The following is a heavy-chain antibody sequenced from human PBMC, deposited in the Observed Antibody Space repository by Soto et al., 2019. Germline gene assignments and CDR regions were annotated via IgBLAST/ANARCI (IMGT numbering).Heavy chain of an antibody. CDR1: GGSISSSSYY. Sequence: SETLSLTCTVSGGSISSSSYYWGWVRQPPGKGLEWIGSIYYSGSTYYNPSLKSRVNISVDTSKNQFSLKLSSVTAADTAVYYCARHQRTFGVVRWYFDLWGRGTLVTVSS. J-gene: IGHJ2*01. CDR2: IYYSGST. V-gene: IGHV4-39*01. CDR3: ARHQRTFGVVRWYFDL. D-gene: IGHD3-3*01.